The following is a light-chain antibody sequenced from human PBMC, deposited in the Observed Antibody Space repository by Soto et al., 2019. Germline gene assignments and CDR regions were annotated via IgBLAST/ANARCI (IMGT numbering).Light chain of an antibody. Sequence: IQLTQSPSSLSASVGDRVASTCRASQGINTFLAWYQQEPGKAPKLLIYAASTLQSGVPSRFSGSGSGTDFTLTISSLQPEDFATYYCQQLESYPSTFGGGTKVDIK. CDR2: AAS. V-gene: IGKV1-9*01. J-gene: IGKJ4*01. CDR3: QQLESYPST. CDR1: QGINTF.